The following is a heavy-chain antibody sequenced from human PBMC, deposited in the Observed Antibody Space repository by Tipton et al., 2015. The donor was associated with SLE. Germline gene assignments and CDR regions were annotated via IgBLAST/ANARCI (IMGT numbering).Heavy chain of an antibody. CDR3: ARTPGGNWFYYYGMDV. J-gene: IGHJ6*02. D-gene: IGHD4-23*01. CDR2: IYYSGSA. CDR1: GGSISPHY. Sequence: TLSLTCTVSGGSISPHYWTWIRQPPGKGLEWIGYIYYSGSADYNPSLKSRVTISVDTSKNQFSLKLSSVTAADTVVYYCARTPGGNWFYYYGMDVWGQGP. V-gene: IGHV4-59*07.